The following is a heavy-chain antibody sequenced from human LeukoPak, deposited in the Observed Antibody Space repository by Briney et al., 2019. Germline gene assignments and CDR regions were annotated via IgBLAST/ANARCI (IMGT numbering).Heavy chain of an antibody. Sequence: SQTLSLTCTVSGGSISSSSYYWGWIRQPPGKGLEWIGRIYYSGSTYYNPSLKSRVTISVDTSKNQFSLKLSSVTAADTAVYYCARRLRYAYCSGGSCGGIDYWGQGTLVTVSS. CDR3: ARRLRYAYCSGGSCGGIDY. J-gene: IGHJ4*02. V-gene: IGHV4-39*01. D-gene: IGHD2-15*01. CDR1: GGSISSSSYY. CDR2: IYYSGST.